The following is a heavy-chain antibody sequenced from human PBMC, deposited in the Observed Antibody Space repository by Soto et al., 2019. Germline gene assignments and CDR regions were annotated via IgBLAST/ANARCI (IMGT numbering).Heavy chain of an antibody. Sequence: LSLSCAASGFTFSSYGMHWVRQAPGKGLEWVAVIWYDGSNKYYADSVKGRFTISRDNSKNTLYLQMNSLRAEDTAVYYCARGGTTYGVYYYYGMDVWGQGTTVTVSS. CDR1: GFTFSSYG. J-gene: IGHJ6*02. CDR3: ARGGTTYGVYYYYGMDV. CDR2: IWYDGSNK. D-gene: IGHD4-17*01. V-gene: IGHV3-33*01.